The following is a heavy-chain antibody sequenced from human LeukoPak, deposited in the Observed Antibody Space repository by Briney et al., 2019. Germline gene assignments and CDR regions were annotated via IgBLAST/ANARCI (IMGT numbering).Heavy chain of an antibody. D-gene: IGHD4-17*01. J-gene: IGHJ3*01. CDR1: TFAFSSYA. CDR2: ITGSGAGT. Sequence: GGSLRLSCAASTFAFSSYAMTWVRQAPGKGLEWVSSITGSGAGTSYADSVKGRFTVSRDNSKNTLYLQMNSLRAEDTAVYYCTKDPNGDYVGAFDFWDQGTLVIVSS. CDR3: TKDPNGDYVGAFDF. V-gene: IGHV3-23*01.